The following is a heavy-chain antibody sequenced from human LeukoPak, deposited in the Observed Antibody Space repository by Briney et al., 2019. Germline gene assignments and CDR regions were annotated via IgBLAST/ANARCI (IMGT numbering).Heavy chain of an antibody. D-gene: IGHD1-26*01. CDR1: GASISTYY. J-gene: IGHJ3*02. CDR3: ARDSRRELLHAFDI. Sequence: KSSETLSLTCTVSGASISTYYWSWIRQPPGKGLQWIAYIDYSASTNYNPSLKSRVTISVDTSKNQFSLKLSSVTAADTAVYYCARDSRRELLHAFDIWGQGTMVTVSS. CDR2: IDYSAST. V-gene: IGHV4-59*01.